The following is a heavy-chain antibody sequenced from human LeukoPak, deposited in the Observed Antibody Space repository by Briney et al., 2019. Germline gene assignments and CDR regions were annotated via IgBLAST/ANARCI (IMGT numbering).Heavy chain of an antibody. CDR2: ISAYNGNT. V-gene: IGHV1-18*04. D-gene: IGHD3-22*01. Sequence: ASVKVSCKASGYSFTSNYIHWVRQAPGQGLEWMGWISAYNGNTNYAQKFQGRVTMTTDTSTTTIYMELRSLRFDDTAVYYCARRYYDSSGYPHFDYWGQGTLVTVSS. CDR1: GYSFTSNY. J-gene: IGHJ4*02. CDR3: ARRYYDSSGYPHFDY.